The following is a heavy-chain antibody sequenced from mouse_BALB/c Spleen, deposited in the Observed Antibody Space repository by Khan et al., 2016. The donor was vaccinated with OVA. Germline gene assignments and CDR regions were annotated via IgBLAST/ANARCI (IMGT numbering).Heavy chain of an antibody. CDR2: IWSGGGT. V-gene: IGHV2-4-1*01. Sequence: QVQLKESGPGLVQPSQNLSITCTVSGFSLITYGVHWVRQSPGKGLEWLGVIWSGGGTDYNEAFISRLSISKDNPKSQVFFKMNSLQSDDTAIYYCARNSYRYDFTYWGRGTLVTVSS. CDR1: GFSLITYG. CDR3: ARNSYRYDFTY. J-gene: IGHJ3*01. D-gene: IGHD2-12*01.